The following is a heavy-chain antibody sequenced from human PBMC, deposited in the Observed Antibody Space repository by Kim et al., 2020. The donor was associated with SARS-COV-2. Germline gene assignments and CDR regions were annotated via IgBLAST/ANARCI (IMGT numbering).Heavy chain of an antibody. Sequence: GGSLRLSCAASGFTFSIYGMHWVRQAPGKGLEWLAVIWYDGSNKHHADSVKGRFTISRDNSKNTLYLQMNSLRAEDTAVYYCARQFAEYSGSGSRWLNFYGMDVWGQGTTVTVSS. CDR1: GFTFSIYG. V-gene: IGHV3-33*01. CDR3: ARQFAEYSGSGSRWLNFYGMDV. D-gene: IGHD3-10*01. CDR2: IWYDGSNK. J-gene: IGHJ6*02.